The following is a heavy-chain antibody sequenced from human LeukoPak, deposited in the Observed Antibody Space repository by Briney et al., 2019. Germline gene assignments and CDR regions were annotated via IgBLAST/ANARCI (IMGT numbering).Heavy chain of an antibody. CDR3: ARGIAARPTGTFDY. Sequence: GGSLRLSCAASGFTFSRYYMSWVRQAPGKGLEWVANIKQDGSEKYYVDSVKGRFTISRDNAKNSLYLQMNSLRAEDTAVYYCARGIAARPTGTFDYWGQGTLVTVSS. D-gene: IGHD6-6*01. CDR2: IKQDGSEK. CDR1: GFTFSRYY. J-gene: IGHJ4*02. V-gene: IGHV3-7*01.